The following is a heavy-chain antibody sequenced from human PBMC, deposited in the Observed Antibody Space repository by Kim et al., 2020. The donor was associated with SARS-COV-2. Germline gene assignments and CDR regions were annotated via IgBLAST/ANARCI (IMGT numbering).Heavy chain of an antibody. Sequence: SETLSLTCAVYGGSLSGYYWSWIRQSPGKGLEWIGEINHSGSTNYNPSLKSRVTISVDTSKNQLSLKLSSVTAADTAVYHCARGSADWFGDLLPYGMDVWGQGTTVTVSS. J-gene: IGHJ6*02. V-gene: IGHV4-34*01. CDR1: GGSLSGYY. CDR3: ARGSADWFGDLLPYGMDV. D-gene: IGHD3-10*01. CDR2: INHSGST.